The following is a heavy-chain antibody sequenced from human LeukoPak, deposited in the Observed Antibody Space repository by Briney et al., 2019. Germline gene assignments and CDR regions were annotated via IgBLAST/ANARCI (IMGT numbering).Heavy chain of an antibody. CDR3: ARDQPFGSY. V-gene: IGHV3-7*03. J-gene: IGHJ4*02. CDR1: GFTFSSYW. Sequence: PGGSLRLSCTASGFTFSSYWRSWVRQAPGKGLEWVANIRQDGSQKNYVDSVKGRFTISRDNAKNSLYLQMNSLRAEDTALYYCARDQPFGSYWGQGTLVAVSS. D-gene: IGHD3-10*01. CDR2: IRQDGSQK.